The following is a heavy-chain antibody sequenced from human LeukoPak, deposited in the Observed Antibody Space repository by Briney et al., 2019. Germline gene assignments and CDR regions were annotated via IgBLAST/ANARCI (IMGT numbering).Heavy chain of an antibody. J-gene: IGHJ4*02. CDR3: ARENGYDRDRELTL. Sequence: GGSLRLSCATSGFTFSNYGMHWVRQAPGKGLEWVAVIWHDGSNKYYADSVKGRFIISRDNSKNTLYLQMNSLRVEDTAVYYCARENGYDRDRELTLWGQGTLVTVSS. CDR2: IWHDGSNK. D-gene: IGHD5-12*01. CDR1: GFTFSNYG. V-gene: IGHV3-33*01.